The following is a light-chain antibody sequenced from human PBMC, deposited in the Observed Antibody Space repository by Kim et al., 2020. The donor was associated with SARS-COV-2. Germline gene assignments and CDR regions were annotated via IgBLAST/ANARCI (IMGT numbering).Light chain of an antibody. Sequence: EIVLTQSPATLSLSPGERATLSCRASQSVNRNLAWYQQKPGQAPRLLIYDASNRANGIPARFSGSGSGTDFTLTISSLEPEDFGVYYCQQRSMLVTFGGGTKVDIK. CDR1: QSVNRN. V-gene: IGKV3-11*01. J-gene: IGKJ4*01. CDR3: QQRSMLVT. CDR2: DAS.